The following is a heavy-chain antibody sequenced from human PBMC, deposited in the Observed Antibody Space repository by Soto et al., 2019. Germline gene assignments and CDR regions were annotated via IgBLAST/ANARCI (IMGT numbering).Heavy chain of an antibody. CDR2: INHSGST. CDR1: GGSISSSSYY. Sequence: SETLSLTCTVSGGSISSSSYYWGWIRQPPGKGLEWIGEINHSGSTNYNPSLKSRVTISVDTSKNQFSLKLSSVTAADTAVYYCACRSVEAVGAIDYWGQGTLVTVSS. D-gene: IGHD1-26*01. CDR3: ACRSVEAVGAIDY. V-gene: IGHV4-39*07. J-gene: IGHJ4*02.